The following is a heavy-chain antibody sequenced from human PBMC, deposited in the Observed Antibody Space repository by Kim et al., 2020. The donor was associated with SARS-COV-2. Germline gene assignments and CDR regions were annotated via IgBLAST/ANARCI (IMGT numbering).Heavy chain of an antibody. V-gene: IGHV4-59*09. CDR3: ARGEDSLFYAFDI. Sequence: YNPRLQSRVTISVDTSKNQFSLKLSSVTAADTAVYYCARGEDSLFYAFDIWGQGTMVTVSS. J-gene: IGHJ3*02. D-gene: IGHD2-21*01.